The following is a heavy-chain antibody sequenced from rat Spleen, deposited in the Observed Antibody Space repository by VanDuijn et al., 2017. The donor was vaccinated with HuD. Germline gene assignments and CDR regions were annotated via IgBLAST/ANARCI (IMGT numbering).Heavy chain of an antibody. CDR3: ARVGTRVSRFAY. Sequence: EVQLVESGGGLVQPGNSLKLSCAASGFTFSDYAMAWVRQSPKKGLEWVTSISPSGATTNYRDSVKGRFTIFRDNARGTLYLQMDSLRSEDTATYYCARVGTRVSRFAYWGQGTLVTVSS. CDR1: GFTFSDYA. D-gene: IGHD1-4*01. V-gene: IGHV5S23*01. J-gene: IGHJ3*01. CDR2: ISPSGATT.